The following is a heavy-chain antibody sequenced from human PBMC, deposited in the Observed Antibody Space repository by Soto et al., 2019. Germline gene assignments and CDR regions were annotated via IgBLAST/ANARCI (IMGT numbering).Heavy chain of an antibody. CDR1: GASISSSDW. D-gene: IGHD3-16*01. Sequence: QVQLQESGPGLVMPSGTLSLTCAVSGASISSSDWWNWVRQPPGKGLEWIGEISHTGSTIYNPSLKSRVTISVDVSKNHFSLKLTAVTAADTAVYYCARDFKAPNDAWAFDYWGQGTLVTVSS. V-gene: IGHV4-4*02. CDR2: ISHTGST. J-gene: IGHJ4*02. CDR3: ARDFKAPNDAWAFDY.